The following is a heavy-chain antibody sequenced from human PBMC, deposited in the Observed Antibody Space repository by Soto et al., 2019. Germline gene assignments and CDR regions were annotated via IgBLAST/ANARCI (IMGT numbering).Heavy chain of an antibody. CDR1: AGSISSSSYS. D-gene: IGHD2-21*01. V-gene: IGHV4-39*01. J-gene: IGHJ4*02. CDR3: VRRSLLVAPT. Sequence: PSETLSLTCTVSAGSISSSSYSLGWIRHPPEKGLEWIGSIYYSGSTYYNPSLKSRVTISSDTSKNLFSLKLSYVTAADTAVYYCVRRSLLVAPTWGKGIMVTASS. CDR2: IYYSGST.